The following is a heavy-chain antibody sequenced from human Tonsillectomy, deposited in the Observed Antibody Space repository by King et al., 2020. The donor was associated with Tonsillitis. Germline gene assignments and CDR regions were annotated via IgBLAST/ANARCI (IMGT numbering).Heavy chain of an antibody. CDR1: GGSISSSSYY. V-gene: IGHV4-39*07. J-gene: IGHJ6*02. CDR3: ARTRYCSGGSCYSASSPHSNGMDV. D-gene: IGHD2-15*01. CDR2: IYYSGST. Sequence: QLQESGPGLVKPSETLSLTCTVSGGSISSSSYYWGWIRQPPGKGLEWIGSIYYSGSTYYNPSLKSRVTISVDTSKNQFSLKLSSVTAADTAVYYCARTRYCSGGSCYSASSPHSNGMDVWGQGTTVTVSS.